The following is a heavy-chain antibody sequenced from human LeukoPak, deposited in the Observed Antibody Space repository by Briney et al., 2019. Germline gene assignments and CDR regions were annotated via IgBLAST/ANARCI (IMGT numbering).Heavy chain of an antibody. V-gene: IGHV3-53*01. CDR1: GFSVSNNY. Sequence: PGGSLRLSCAASGFSVSNNYMSWVRQAPGKGLEWVSVIYSGDITYYTDSVKGRFTISRDNSKNTLYLQMNSLRAEDTAVYYCARGSGYSCGFPDYWGQGTLVTVSS. CDR2: IYSGDIT. D-gene: IGHD5-18*01. CDR3: ARGSGYSCGFPDY. J-gene: IGHJ4*02.